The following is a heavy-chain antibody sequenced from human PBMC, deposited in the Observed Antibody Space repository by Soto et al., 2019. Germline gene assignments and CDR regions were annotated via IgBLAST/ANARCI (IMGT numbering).Heavy chain of an antibody. D-gene: IGHD3-9*01. V-gene: IGHV1-8*01. J-gene: IGHJ6*02. CDR1: GYTFTSCD. Sequence: ASVKVSCKASGYTFTSCDINWVRQATGQGLEWMGWMNPNSGNTGYAQKFQGRVTMTRNTSISTAYMELSSLRSEDTAVYYCARRYWYYDILTGYQYYYYYGMDVWGQGTTVTVSS. CDR3: ARRYWYYDILTGYQYYYYYGMDV. CDR2: MNPNSGNT.